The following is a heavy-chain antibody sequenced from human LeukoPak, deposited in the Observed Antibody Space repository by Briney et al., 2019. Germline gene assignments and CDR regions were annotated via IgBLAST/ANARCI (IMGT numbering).Heavy chain of an antibody. CDR1: GFTFSSYW. J-gene: IGHJ4*02. D-gene: IGHD3-10*01. CDR2: IKQDGSEK. CDR3: TRDLYNYYGSGSYYNFGY. Sequence: GGSLRLSCAASGFTFSSYWMSWVRQAPGKGLEWVANIKQDGSEKYYVDSVKGRFTISRDNAKNSLYLQMNSLKTEDTAVYYCTRDLYNYYGSGSYYNFGYWGQGTLVTVSS. V-gene: IGHV3-7*03.